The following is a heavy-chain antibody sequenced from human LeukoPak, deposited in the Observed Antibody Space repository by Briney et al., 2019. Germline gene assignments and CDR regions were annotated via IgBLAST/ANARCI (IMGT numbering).Heavy chain of an antibody. Sequence: SETLSLTCTVSGGSISSYYWSWIRQPPGKGLEWIGYIYYSGSTNYNPSLKSRVTISVDTSKNQFSLKLSSVTAADTAVYYCARTDGSGSFLGYYFDCWGQGTLVTVSS. V-gene: IGHV4-59*01. CDR2: IYYSGST. D-gene: IGHD3-10*01. J-gene: IGHJ4*02. CDR3: ARTDGSGSFLGYYFDC. CDR1: GGSISSYY.